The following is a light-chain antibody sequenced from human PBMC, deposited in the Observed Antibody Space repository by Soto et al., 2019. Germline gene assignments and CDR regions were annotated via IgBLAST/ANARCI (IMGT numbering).Light chain of an antibody. Sequence: QSVLTQPASVSGSPGQSITISCTGTSSDVGGYNYVSWYQQHPGKAPKLMIYDVSNRPSGVSNRFSGSKSDNTASLTISGLQAEDEADYYCSSYTSSNTYVFGTGTKVNVL. J-gene: IGLJ1*01. CDR3: SSYTSSNTYV. V-gene: IGLV2-14*01. CDR2: DVS. CDR1: SSDVGGYNY.